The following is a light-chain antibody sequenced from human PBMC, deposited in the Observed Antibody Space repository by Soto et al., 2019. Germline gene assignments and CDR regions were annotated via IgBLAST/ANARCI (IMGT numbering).Light chain of an antibody. CDR2: AAS. CDR3: QQSYSTPIT. CDR1: QSISSY. V-gene: IGKV1-39*01. Sequence: DIQMTQSPSSLSASVGDRVTITCRASQSISSYLNWYQQKPGKALKLLIYAASSLQSGVPSRFSGSGSGTDFTLTISSLQPEDFATYYCQQSYSTPITFGRGTRLEIK. J-gene: IGKJ5*01.